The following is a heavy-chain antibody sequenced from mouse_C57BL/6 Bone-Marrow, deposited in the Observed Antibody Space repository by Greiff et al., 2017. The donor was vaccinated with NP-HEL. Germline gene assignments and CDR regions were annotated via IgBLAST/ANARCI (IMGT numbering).Heavy chain of an antibody. V-gene: IGHV5-9-1*02. CDR1: GFTFSSYA. Sequence: EVQLVESGEGLVKPGGSLKLSCAASGFTFSSYAMSWVRQTPEKRLEWVAYISSGGDYIYYADTVKGRFTISRDNARTTLYLQMCSLKSEDTAMYYCTREIGYYGSSSRRYAMDYWGQGTSVTVSS. J-gene: IGHJ4*01. CDR3: TREIGYYGSSSRRYAMDY. CDR2: ISSGGDYI. D-gene: IGHD1-1*01.